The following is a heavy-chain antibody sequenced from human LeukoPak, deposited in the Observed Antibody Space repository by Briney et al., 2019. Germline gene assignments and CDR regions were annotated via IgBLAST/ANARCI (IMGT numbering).Heavy chain of an antibody. CDR2: ISGSGGST. CDR3: AKGVLRYFDY. Sequence: PGGSLRLSCAASGFTFSSFGMSWVRQAPGKGLEWVSAISGSGGSTYYADSVRGRFTISRDNSKNTLYLQMNSLRVEDTAVYYCAKGVLRYFDYWGQGTLVTVSS. CDR1: GFTFSSFG. D-gene: IGHD3-9*01. J-gene: IGHJ4*02. V-gene: IGHV3-23*01.